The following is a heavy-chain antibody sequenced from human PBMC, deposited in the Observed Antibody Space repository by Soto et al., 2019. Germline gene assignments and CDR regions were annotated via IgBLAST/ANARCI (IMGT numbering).Heavy chain of an antibody. V-gene: IGHV4-30-4*01. CDR2: IYYSGST. J-gene: IGHJ5*02. D-gene: IGHD5-12*01. Sequence: PSETLSLTCTVSGASIGSSDYYWSWIRQPPGKGLEWIGYIYYSGSTYYNPSLKSRVTISVDTSKNQFSLNLSSVTAADTAMYYCARAGVATIYPGNNWFDPWGQGTLVTVSS. CDR1: GASIGSSDYY. CDR3: ARAGVATIYPGNNWFDP.